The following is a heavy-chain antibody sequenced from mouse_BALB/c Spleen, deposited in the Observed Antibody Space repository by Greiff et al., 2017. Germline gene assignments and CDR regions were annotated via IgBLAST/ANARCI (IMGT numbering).Heavy chain of an antibody. J-gene: IGHJ4*01. V-gene: IGHV5-12-2*01. CDR1: GFTFSSYT. D-gene: IGHD6-5*01. CDR2: ISNGGGST. CDR3: ARHAYSRAMDY. Sequence: EVMLVESGGGLVQPGGSLKLSCAASGFTFSSYTMSWVRQTPEKRLEWVAYISNGGGSTYYPDTVKGRFTISRDNAKNTLYLQMSSLKSEDTAMYYCARHAYSRAMDYWGQGTSVTVSS.